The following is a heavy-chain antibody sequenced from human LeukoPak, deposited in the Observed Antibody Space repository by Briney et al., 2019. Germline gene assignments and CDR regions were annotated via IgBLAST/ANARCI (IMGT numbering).Heavy chain of an antibody. CDR1: GFTFSSYW. V-gene: IGHV3-74*01. CDR2: IKDDGRST. CDR3: ARVRWGGLYYFDY. D-gene: IGHD3-16*01. J-gene: IGHJ4*02. Sequence: GGSLSLSCAASGFTFSSYWMHWVRHAPGKGLVGVSRIKDDGRSTNYADSVKGRFTISRDNAKNTLYLLINSMRAEDTAVYYCARVRWGGLYYFDYWGQGTLVTVSS.